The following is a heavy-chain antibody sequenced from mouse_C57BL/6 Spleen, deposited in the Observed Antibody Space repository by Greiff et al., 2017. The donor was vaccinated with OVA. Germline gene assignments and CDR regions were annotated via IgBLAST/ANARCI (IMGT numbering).Heavy chain of an antibody. CDR2: ISSGSSTI. CDR3: ARLKNGSSWFAY. CDR1: GFTFSDYG. V-gene: IGHV5-17*01. J-gene: IGHJ3*01. Sequence: EVQLVESGGGLVKPGGSLKLSCAASGFTFSDYGMHWVRQAPEKGLEWVAYISSGSSTIHYADTVKGRFTISRDNAESTLFLQMTSLRSEDTAMYYCARLKNGSSWFAYWGQGTMVTVSA.